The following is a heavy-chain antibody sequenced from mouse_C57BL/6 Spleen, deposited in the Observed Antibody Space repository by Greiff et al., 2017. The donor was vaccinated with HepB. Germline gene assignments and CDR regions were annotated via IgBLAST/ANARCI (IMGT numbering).Heavy chain of an antibody. D-gene: IGHD4-1*01. V-gene: IGHV10-1*01. J-gene: IGHJ2*01. Sequence: EVHLVESGGGLVQPKGSLKLSCAASGFSFNTYAMNWVRQAPGKGLEWVARIRSKSNNYATYYADSVKDRFTISRDDSESMLYLQMNNLKTEDTAMYYGVREGRGTVRYFDYWGQGTTLTVSS. CDR1: GFSFNTYA. CDR2: IRSKSNNYAT. CDR3: VREGRGTVRYFDY.